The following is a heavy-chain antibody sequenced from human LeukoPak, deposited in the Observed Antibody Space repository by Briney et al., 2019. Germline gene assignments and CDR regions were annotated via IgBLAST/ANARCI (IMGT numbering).Heavy chain of an antibody. Sequence: SETLSLTCTVSGGSISSYYWSWIRQPPGKGLEWIGYIYYSGSTNYNPSLKSRVTISVDTSKNQFSLKLSSVTAADTAVYYCARNIGGAWFDPWGQGTLVTVSS. CDR3: ARNIGGAWFDP. CDR1: GGSISSYY. D-gene: IGHD2/OR15-2a*01. J-gene: IGHJ5*02. V-gene: IGHV4-59*01. CDR2: IYYSGST.